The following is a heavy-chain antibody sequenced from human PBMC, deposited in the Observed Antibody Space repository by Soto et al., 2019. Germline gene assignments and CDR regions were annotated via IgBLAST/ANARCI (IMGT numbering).Heavy chain of an antibody. V-gene: IGHV1-2*02. J-gene: IGHJ6*02. CDR3: ARDFAYYGSWGGMDV. D-gene: IGHD3-10*01. Sequence: QVQLVQSGAEVKKPGASVKVSCQASGYTFSGYYIHWVRQAPGQGLEWMGGIHPNSGGTNYAQQFQGRVTMTRDTSITTAYMELSRLRSDDTAVYYCARDFAYYGSWGGMDVWGQGTTVTVSS. CDR1: GYTFSGYY. CDR2: IHPNSGGT.